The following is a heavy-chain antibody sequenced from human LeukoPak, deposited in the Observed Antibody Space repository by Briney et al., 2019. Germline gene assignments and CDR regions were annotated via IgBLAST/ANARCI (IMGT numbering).Heavy chain of an antibody. CDR1: GGSFSGYY. CDR2: INHSGST. J-gene: IGHJ5*02. CDR3: ARGLSSYSSSPNWFDP. V-gene: IGHV4-34*01. Sequence: SETLSLTCAVYGGSFSGYYWSWIRQPPGKGLEWIGEINHSGSTNYNPSLKSRVTISVDTSKNQFSLKLSSVTAADTAVYYCARGLSSYSSSPNWFDPWGQGTLVTVSS. D-gene: IGHD6-13*01.